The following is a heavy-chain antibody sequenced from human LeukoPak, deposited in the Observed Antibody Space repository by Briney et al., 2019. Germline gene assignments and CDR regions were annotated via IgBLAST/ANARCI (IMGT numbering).Heavy chain of an antibody. CDR3: ARGFRYYGSGIDY. D-gene: IGHD3-10*01. CDR1: GFTLSSYW. Sequence: GGSLRLSCAASGFTLSSYWMHWVRQAPGKGLVWVSRINGDGRITTYADSVKGRFTISRDDPKNTLDLQMGSLRPEDMAVYYCARGFRYYGSGIDYWGQGTLVTVSS. J-gene: IGHJ4*02. V-gene: IGHV3-74*01. CDR2: INGDGRIT.